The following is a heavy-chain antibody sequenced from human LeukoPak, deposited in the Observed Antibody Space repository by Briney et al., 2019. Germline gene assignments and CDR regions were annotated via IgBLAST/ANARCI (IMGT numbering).Heavy chain of an antibody. CDR3: AREGQLAGTWHVFDV. CDR1: GASMRTYY. J-gene: IGHJ3*01. Sequence: SETLSLTCIVSGASMRTYYWSWIRQPPGKGLEWIGYVFHTGSTYYNPSLKGRVTMSLDTSRNQVSLKLTSVTAADTAFYYCAREGQLAGTWHVFDVWAQGTMVTVSS. V-gene: IGHV4-59*01. D-gene: IGHD6-19*01. CDR2: VFHTGST.